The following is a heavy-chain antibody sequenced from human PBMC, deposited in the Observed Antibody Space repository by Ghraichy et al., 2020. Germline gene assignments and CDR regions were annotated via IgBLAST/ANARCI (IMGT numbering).Heavy chain of an antibody. CDR3: ARGGVGELTDY. J-gene: IGHJ4*02. CDR2: INHSGST. V-gene: IGHV4-34*01. D-gene: IGHD3-16*01. CDR1: GGSFSGYY. Sequence: SQTLSLTCAVYGGSFSGYYWSWIRQPPGKGLEWIGEINHSGSTNYNPSLKSRVTISVDTSKNLFSLKLSSVTAADTAVYYCARGGVGELTDYWGQGTLVTVSS.